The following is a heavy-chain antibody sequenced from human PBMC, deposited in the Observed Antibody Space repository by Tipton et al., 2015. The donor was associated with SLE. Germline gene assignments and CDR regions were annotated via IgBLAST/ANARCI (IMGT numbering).Heavy chain of an antibody. CDR1: GGSISTYY. J-gene: IGHJ4*02. D-gene: IGHD2-2*01. Sequence: TLSLTCTVSGGSISTYYWSWIRQPPGKGLEWIGEINHSGSTNYNPSLKSRVTISVDTSKNQFSLKLSSVTAADTAVYYCARTDIVVVPAALYYFDYWGQGTLVTVSS. V-gene: IGHV4-34*01. CDR2: INHSGST. CDR3: ARTDIVVVPAALYYFDY.